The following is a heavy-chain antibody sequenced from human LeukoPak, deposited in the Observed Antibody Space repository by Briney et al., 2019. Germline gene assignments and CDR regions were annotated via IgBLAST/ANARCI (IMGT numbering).Heavy chain of an antibody. J-gene: IGHJ3*02. D-gene: IGHD3-10*01. Sequence: SETLSLTCAVSGGSINSGGYSYNWIRQPPGKGLEWIGYIYNSGSTSYNPSLKSRVTMSVDTSKNQFSLKLSSVTAADTAVYYCARGGFGELWTDAFDIWGQGTMATVSS. CDR2: IYNSGST. V-gene: IGHV4-30-4*07. CDR1: GGSINSGGYS. CDR3: ARGGFGELWTDAFDI.